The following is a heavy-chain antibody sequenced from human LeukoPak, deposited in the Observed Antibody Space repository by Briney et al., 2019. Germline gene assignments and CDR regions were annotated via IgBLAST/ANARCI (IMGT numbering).Heavy chain of an antibody. Sequence: PGGSLRLSCAASGFTFSSYAMSWVRQAPGKGLEWVSSISSSSSYIYYADSVKGRFTISRDNAKNSLYLQMNSLRAEDTAVYYCARDPIAAAFDGMDVWGQGTTVTVSS. V-gene: IGHV3-21*01. D-gene: IGHD6-13*01. CDR2: ISSSSSYI. CDR3: ARDPIAAAFDGMDV. CDR1: GFTFSSYA. J-gene: IGHJ6*02.